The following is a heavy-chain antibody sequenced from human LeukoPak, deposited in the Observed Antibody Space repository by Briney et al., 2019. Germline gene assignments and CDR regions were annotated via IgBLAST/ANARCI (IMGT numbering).Heavy chain of an antibody. V-gene: IGHV3-7*05. Sequence: GKSLKISCAASGHSFSDYWMNWVRQAPGKELEWVANIKQDGSEEYYVDSVKGRFTLSRDNAKKSLYLQMNSLRAEDTAVYYCAGSSGWARYFDYWGQGTLVTVSS. CDR2: IKQDGSEE. CDR3: AGSSGWARYFDY. J-gene: IGHJ4*02. D-gene: IGHD6-19*01. CDR1: GHSFSDYW.